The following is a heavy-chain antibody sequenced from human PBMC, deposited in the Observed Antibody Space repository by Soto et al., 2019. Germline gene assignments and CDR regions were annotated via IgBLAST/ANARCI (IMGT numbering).Heavy chain of an antibody. V-gene: IGHV1-69*13. J-gene: IGHJ4*02. D-gene: IGHD3-16*02. CDR2: IIPIFGTA. CDR1: GGTFSSYA. CDR3: ARRRLHLGELSFYYFDY. Sequence: GASVKVSCKASGGTFSSYAISWVRQAPGQGLEWMGGIIPIFGTANYAQKFQGRVTITADESTSTAYMELSSLRSEDTAVYYCARRRLHLGELSFYYFDYWGQGTLVTVSS.